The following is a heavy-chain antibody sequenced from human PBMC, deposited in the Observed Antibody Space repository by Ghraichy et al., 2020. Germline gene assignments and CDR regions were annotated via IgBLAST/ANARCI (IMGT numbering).Heavy chain of an antibody. CDR1: GFVFNSYA. V-gene: IGHV3-23*01. Sequence: LNISCAASGFVFNSYAMAWVRQAPGTGLEWLSSVSSDGAGTYYADSVKGRFTMSRDNSKNTLYLQMSDLTADDTAVYHCAKQLGSCRGGNCYFDYWGQGTLVTVSS. J-gene: IGHJ4*02. CDR3: AKQLGSCRGGNCYFDY. CDR2: VSSDGAGT. D-gene: IGHD2-15*01.